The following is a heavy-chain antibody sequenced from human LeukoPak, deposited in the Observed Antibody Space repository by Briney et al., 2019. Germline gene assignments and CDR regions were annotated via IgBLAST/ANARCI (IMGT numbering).Heavy chain of an antibody. CDR3: ARGLKSYSLEFDY. CDR2: INHSGST. J-gene: IGHJ4*02. Sequence: SETLSLTCTVSGGSISSSSYYWGWIRQPPGKGLEWIGEINHSGSTNYNPSLKSRVTISVDTSKNQFSLKLSSVTAADTAVYYCARGLKSYSLEFDYWGQGTLVTVSS. D-gene: IGHD5-18*01. V-gene: IGHV4-39*07. CDR1: GGSISSSSYY.